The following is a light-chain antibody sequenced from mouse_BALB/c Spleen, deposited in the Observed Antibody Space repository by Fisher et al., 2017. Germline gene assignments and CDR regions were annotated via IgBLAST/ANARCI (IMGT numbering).Light chain of an antibody. CDR1: SSVSY. CDR3: HQWSSYPPT. J-gene: IGKJ5*01. V-gene: IGKV4-59*01. CDR2: DTS. Sequence: IVLTQSPAIMSASPGEKVTMTCSASSSVSYMHWYQQKSGTSPKRWIYDTSKLASGVPARFSGSGSGTSYSLTISSMEAEDAATYFCHQWSSYPPTFGAGTKLELK.